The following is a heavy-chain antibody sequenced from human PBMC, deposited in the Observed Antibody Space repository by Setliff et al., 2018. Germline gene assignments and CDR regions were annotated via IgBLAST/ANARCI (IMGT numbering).Heavy chain of an antibody. Sequence: PSETLSLTCTVSGASMRSGTFYWGWIRQPPGKGLEWIGYIYYSGSTSYYNPSLKSRVTISVDTSKNQFSLKLSSVTAADTAVYYCARGRAGHSGHWGQGTLVTVSS. D-gene: IGHD6-19*01. V-gene: IGHV4-30-4*08. CDR3: ARGRAGHSGH. CDR2: IYYSGSTS. J-gene: IGHJ4*02. CDR1: GASMRSGTFY.